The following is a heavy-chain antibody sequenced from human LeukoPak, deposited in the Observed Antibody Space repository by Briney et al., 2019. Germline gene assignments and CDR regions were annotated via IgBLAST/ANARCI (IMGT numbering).Heavy chain of an antibody. CDR2: IKQDGSEK. CDR3: ARTSGNDAFDI. D-gene: IGHD4-23*01. Sequence: PSETLSLTCTVSGGSISSCYWSWVRQAPGKGLEWVANIKQDGSEKYYVDSVKGRFTISRDNAKNSLYLQMNSLRAEDTAVYYCARTSGNDAFDIWGQGTMVTVSS. V-gene: IGHV3-7*01. J-gene: IGHJ3*02. CDR1: GGSISSCY.